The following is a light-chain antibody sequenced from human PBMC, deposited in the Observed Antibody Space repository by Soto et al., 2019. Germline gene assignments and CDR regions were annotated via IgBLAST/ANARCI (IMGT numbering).Light chain of an antibody. V-gene: IGKV3-20*01. J-gene: IGKJ5*01. CDR3: QQYGSSLIT. CDR2: GAS. Sequence: PGERATLSCRASQSVSSSYLAWYQQKPGQAPRLLIYGASSRATGIPDRFSGSGSGTDFTLTISRLEPEDFAVYYCQQYGSSLITFGQGTRLEI. CDR1: QSVSSSY.